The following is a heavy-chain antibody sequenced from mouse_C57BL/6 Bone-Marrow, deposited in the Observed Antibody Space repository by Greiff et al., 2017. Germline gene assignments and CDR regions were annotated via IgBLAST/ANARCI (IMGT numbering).Heavy chain of an antibody. D-gene: IGHD2-13*01. CDR3: AMGMEGDYHYYYAMDY. CDR2: IHPSDSDT. V-gene: IGHV1-74*01. Sequence: VKLQQPGAELVKPGASVKVSCKASGYTFTSYWMHWVKQRPGQGLEWIGMIHPSDSDTNYNQKFKGKATLTVDKSSSTAYMQLSSLTSEDSAVYYCAMGMEGDYHYYYAMDYWGQGTTVTVSS. J-gene: IGHJ4*01. CDR1: GYTFTSYW.